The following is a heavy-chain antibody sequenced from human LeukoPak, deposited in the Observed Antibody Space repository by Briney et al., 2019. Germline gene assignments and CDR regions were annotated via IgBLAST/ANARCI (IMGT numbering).Heavy chain of an antibody. V-gene: IGHV3-7*03. CDR1: GFTFSGFW. Sequence: GGSLRLSCAVSGFTFSGFWMSWSRQAPGKGLEWVASINSDGSEGYYADVVKGRFTISRDNAKNSLYLQINSLRAEDTAVYYCARSSYSSSSGVWGQGTMVTVSS. D-gene: IGHD6-6*01. CDR3: ARSSYSSSSGV. CDR2: INSDGSEG. J-gene: IGHJ3*01.